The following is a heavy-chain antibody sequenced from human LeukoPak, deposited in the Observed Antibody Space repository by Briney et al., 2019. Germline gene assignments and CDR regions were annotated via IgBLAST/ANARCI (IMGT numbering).Heavy chain of an antibody. CDR1: GFTFSSYW. CDR3: AKDTPTAGRYDAFDI. Sequence: GGSLRLSCAASGFTFSSYWLHWVRQAPGKGLVWVSRINSDGSITTYADSVKGRFTISRDNAKNTLYLQMNSLRAEDTAVYYCAKDTPTAGRYDAFDIWGQGTMVTVSS. CDR2: INSDGSIT. J-gene: IGHJ3*02. D-gene: IGHD2-8*02. V-gene: IGHV3-74*01.